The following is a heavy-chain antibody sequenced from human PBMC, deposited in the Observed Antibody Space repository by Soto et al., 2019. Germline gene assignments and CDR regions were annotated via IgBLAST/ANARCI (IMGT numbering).Heavy chain of an antibody. V-gene: IGHV2-5*02. J-gene: IGHJ6*02. CDR3: AHVLVVVANYGMDV. CDR2: IYWDDDK. Sequence: QITLKESGPPLVKPTQTLTLTCTFSGFSLSTSGVGVGWIRQPPGKALEWLALIYWDDDKRYSPSLTSRLTITKDTSKNQVVLTMTNMDPVDTATDYCAHVLVVVANYGMDVWGQGTTVTVSS. D-gene: IGHD2-15*01. CDR1: GFSLSTSGVG.